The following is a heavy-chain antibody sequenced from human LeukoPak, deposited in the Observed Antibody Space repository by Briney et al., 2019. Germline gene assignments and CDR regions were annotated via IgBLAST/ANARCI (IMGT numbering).Heavy chain of an antibody. Sequence: GGSLRLSCAASGFTFDDYAMHWVRQAPGKGLEWVSGISWNSGSIGYADSVKGRFTISRDNAKNSLYLQMNSLRAEDMALYYCAKGGTTVTTVYDFDYWGQGTLVTVSS. D-gene: IGHD4-11*01. CDR3: AKGGTTVTTVYDFDY. CDR1: GFTFDDYA. J-gene: IGHJ4*02. CDR2: ISWNSGSI. V-gene: IGHV3-9*03.